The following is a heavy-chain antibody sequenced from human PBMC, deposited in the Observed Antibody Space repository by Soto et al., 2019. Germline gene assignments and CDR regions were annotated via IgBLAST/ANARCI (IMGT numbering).Heavy chain of an antibody. Sequence: GGPLRLSCAASGFTFSGYAMSWVRQAPGKGLEWVSAISGSGGSTHYADSVKGRFTISRDNSKNTLYLQMNSLRAEDTAVYYCAKEYRGPLDYWGQGTLVTVSS. CDR1: GFTFSGYA. CDR2: ISGSGGST. J-gene: IGHJ4*02. D-gene: IGHD3-10*01. CDR3: AKEYRGPLDY. V-gene: IGHV3-23*01.